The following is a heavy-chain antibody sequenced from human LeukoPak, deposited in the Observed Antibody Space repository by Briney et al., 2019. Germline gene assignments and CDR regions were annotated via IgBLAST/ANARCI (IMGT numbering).Heavy chain of an antibody. D-gene: IGHD3-16*01. Sequence: ASVKVSCKASGYTFTGYYMHWVRQAPGQSLEWMGWINAGNGNTKYSQKFQGRVTITRDTSASTVYMEVSSLRSEDTAVYYCARAPGGDYWGQGTLVTVSS. V-gene: IGHV1-3*01. CDR3: ARAPGGDY. CDR1: GYTFTGYY. J-gene: IGHJ4*02. CDR2: INAGNGNT.